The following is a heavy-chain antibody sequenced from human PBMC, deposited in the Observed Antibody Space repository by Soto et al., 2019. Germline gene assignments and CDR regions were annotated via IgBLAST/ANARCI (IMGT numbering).Heavy chain of an antibody. J-gene: IGHJ6*02. CDR3: ARDLPYYYDSSGYHYGMDV. CDR2: IIPIFGTA. V-gene: IGHV1-69*06. D-gene: IGHD3-22*01. Sequence: SVKVSCKASGGTFSSYAISWVRQAPGQGLEWMGGIIPIFGTANYAQKFQGRVTITADKSTSTAYMELSSLRSEDTAVYYCARDLPYYYDSSGYHYGMDVWGHGTTVTVSS. CDR1: GGTFSSYA.